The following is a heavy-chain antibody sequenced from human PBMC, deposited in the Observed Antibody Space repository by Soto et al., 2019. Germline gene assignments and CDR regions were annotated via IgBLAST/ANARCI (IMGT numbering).Heavy chain of an antibody. CDR1: GGTFSRYP. D-gene: IGHD2-2*01. Sequence: QVQLVQSGAEVKKPGSSVKVSCKASGGTFSRYPISWVRQAPGQGLEWMGGIIPISGTADYAPKFQGRVTITADESTSTGYMELRSLTSEDTAVYYCARVRSVGYCSTTTCPRPFYYFGMGVWGQGTTVTVSS. CDR2: IIPISGTA. CDR3: ARVRSVGYCSTTTCPRPFYYFGMGV. V-gene: IGHV1-69*01. J-gene: IGHJ6*02.